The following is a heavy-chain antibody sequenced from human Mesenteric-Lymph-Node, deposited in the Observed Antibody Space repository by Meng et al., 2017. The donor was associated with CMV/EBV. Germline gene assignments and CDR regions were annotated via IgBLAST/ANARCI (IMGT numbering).Heavy chain of an antibody. V-gene: IGHV1-69*02. CDR3: ANQRDNWFDL. Sequence: SCGASGNTRTGCYMDCVRQDPGQGLEWMGRIIDMINVVNYEQKFQGRVTISADRSTSTAFLELSSLRSEDTAIYYCANQRDNWFDLWGQGTLVTVSS. CDR1: GNTRTGCY. CDR2: IIDMINVV. D-gene: IGHD5-24*01. J-gene: IGHJ5*02.